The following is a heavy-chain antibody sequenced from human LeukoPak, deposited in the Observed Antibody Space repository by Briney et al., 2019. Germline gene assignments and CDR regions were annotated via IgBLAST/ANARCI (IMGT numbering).Heavy chain of an antibody. D-gene: IGHD3-22*01. CDR1: GGSISSYY. CDR2: IYYSGST. CDR3: ARAAKTHYYDSSGYRYYYYYYGMDV. J-gene: IGHJ6*02. Sequence: PSETLSLACTVSGGSISSYYWSWIRQPPGKGLEWIGYIYYSGSTNYNPSLKSRVTISVDTSKNQFSLKLSSVTAADTAVYYCARAAKTHYYDSSGYRYYYYYYGMDVWGQGTTVTVSS. V-gene: IGHV4-59*12.